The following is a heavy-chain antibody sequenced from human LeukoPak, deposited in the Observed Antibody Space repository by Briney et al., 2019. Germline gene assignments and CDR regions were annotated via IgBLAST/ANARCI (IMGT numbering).Heavy chain of an antibody. CDR3: ARGVAITWTGSYSSGWNDAPDI. V-gene: IGHV3-64*01. CDR2: ISTDGSRT. Sequence: GGSLRLSCAAFGFSFSTYAIHWVRQAPGKGLEYVSAISTDGSRTYYGNSVKGRFTISRDNSKNTVYLQMDSLRAEDMAVYYCARGVAITWTGSYSSGWNDAPDIWGQGTMVTVS. D-gene: IGHD6-19*01. CDR1: GFSFSTYA. J-gene: IGHJ3*02.